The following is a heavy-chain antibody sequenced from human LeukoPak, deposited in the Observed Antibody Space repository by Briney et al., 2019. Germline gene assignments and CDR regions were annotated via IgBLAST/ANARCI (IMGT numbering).Heavy chain of an antibody. J-gene: IGHJ3*02. CDR2: IQNDIMTK. CDR1: GLLFSNSG. Sequence: PGGSLRLSCAASGLLFSNSGMHWVRQAPGKGLEWVAFIQNDIMTKYYADSVKGRFTISRDNAKNSLYLQMNSLRAEDTAVYYCARVSASITIFGVVKEGNDAFDIWGQGTMVTVSS. CDR3: ARVSASITIFGVVKEGNDAFDI. D-gene: IGHD3-3*01. V-gene: IGHV3-30*02.